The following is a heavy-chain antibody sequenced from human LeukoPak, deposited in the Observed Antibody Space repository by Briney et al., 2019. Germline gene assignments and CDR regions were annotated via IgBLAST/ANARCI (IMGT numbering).Heavy chain of an antibody. CDR3: AGTPWFGELTLDY. V-gene: IGHV1-58*02. D-gene: IGHD3-10*01. CDR2: IVVGSGNT. Sequence: TSVKVCCKASGFTSTSSTIQWVRQARGQRLEWIGWIVVGSGNTNYAQKFQERVIITRDMSTTTVYMELSSLRSEDTAVYYCAGTPWFGELTLDYWGQGTLVTVSS. J-gene: IGHJ4*02. CDR1: GFTSTSST.